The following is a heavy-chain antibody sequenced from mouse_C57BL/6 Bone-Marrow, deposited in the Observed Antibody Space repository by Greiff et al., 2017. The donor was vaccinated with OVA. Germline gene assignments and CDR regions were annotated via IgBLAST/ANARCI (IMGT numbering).Heavy chain of an antibody. CDR3: ARHSNY. V-gene: IGHV5-2*01. Sequence: EVQLVESGGGLVQPGESLKLSCESNEYEFPSHDMSWVRKTPGKRLELVAAINRDGGSTYYPHNIESRFTFSRDNTKNTLYLQLSSLRSEDSALYYCARHSNYWGQGTTLTVSS. J-gene: IGHJ2*01. CDR1: EYEFPSHD. D-gene: IGHD1-1*01. CDR2: INRDGGST.